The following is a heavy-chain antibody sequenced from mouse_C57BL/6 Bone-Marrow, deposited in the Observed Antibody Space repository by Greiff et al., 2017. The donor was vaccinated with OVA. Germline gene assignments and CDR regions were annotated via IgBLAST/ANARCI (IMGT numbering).Heavy chain of an antibody. Sequence: QVQLQQPGAELVKPGASVKMSCKASGYTFTSYWITWVKQRTGQGLEWIGDIYPGSGSTNYNEKFKSKATLTVDTSSSTAYMQLSSLTSEDSAVYYWARSNGSAMYCWGQGTSVTVSS. CDR3: ARSNGSAMYC. V-gene: IGHV1-55*01. D-gene: IGHD1-1*01. J-gene: IGHJ4*01. CDR2: IYPGSGST. CDR1: GYTFTSYW.